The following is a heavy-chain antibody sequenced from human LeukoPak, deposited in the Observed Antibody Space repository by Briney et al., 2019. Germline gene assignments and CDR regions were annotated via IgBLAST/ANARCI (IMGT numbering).Heavy chain of an antibody. CDR2: IIPIFGTP. D-gene: IGHD5-18*01. J-gene: IGHJ4*02. CDR3: ARGVDHTAMVTAFHY. Sequence: ASVKVSCKATGGTFSSYAISWVRQAPGQGLEWMGGIIPIFGTPNYAQKFQGRVTITADESTSTAYMELSSLRSEDTAMYYCARGVDHTAMVTAFHYWGQGTLVTVSS. V-gene: IGHV1-69*13. CDR1: GGTFSSYA.